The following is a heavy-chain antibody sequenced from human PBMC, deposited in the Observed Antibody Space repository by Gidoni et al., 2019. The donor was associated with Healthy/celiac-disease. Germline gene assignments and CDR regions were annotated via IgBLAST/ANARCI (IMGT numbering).Heavy chain of an antibody. V-gene: IGHV3-33*01. J-gene: IGHJ4*02. CDR1: GCPFSSYG. Sequence: QVQLVESGGGVVQPGGSVRLPCAASGCPFSSYGMHWVRQAPGKGLEWVAVIWYDGSNKYYADSVKGRFTISRDNSKNTLYLQMNSLRAEDTAVYYCAREWPKGVPFDYWGQGTLVTVSS. CDR3: AREWPKGVPFDY. CDR2: IWYDGSNK. D-gene: IGHD1-1*01.